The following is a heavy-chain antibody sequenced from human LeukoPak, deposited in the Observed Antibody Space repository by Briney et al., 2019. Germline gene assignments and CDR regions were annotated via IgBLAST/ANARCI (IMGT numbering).Heavy chain of an antibody. CDR1: GGSFSAYY. V-gene: IGHV4-30-4*01. CDR2: IYYSGST. CDR3: ARGKRGYSYGYPL. D-gene: IGHD5-18*01. J-gene: IGHJ1*01. Sequence: PSETLSLTCAVYGGSFSAYYWSWIRQPPGKGLEWIGYIYYSGSTYYNPSLKSRVTISVDTSKNQFSLKLSSVTAADTAVYYCARGKRGYSYGYPLWGQGTLVTVSS.